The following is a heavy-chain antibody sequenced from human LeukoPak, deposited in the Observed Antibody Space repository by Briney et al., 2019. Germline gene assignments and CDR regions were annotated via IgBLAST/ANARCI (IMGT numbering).Heavy chain of an antibody. CDR2: INHSGST. J-gene: IGHJ4*02. V-gene: IGHV4-34*01. D-gene: IGHD2-15*01. CDR1: GGSFSGYY. Sequence: PSETLSLTCAGYGGSFSGYYWSWIRQPQGKGLEWIGEINHSGSTNYNPSLKSRVTISVDTSKNQSSLKLSSVTAADTAVYYCARGYGYCSGGSCYSDHDYWGQGTLVTVSS. CDR3: ARGYGYCSGGSCYSDHDY.